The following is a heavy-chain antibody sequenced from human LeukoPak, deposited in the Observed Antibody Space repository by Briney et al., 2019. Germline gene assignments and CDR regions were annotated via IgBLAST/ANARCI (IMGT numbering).Heavy chain of an antibody. J-gene: IGHJ4*02. V-gene: IGHV1-46*01. D-gene: IGHD3-16*02. Sequence: GASLKVSCKASGFTFINYYMHWVRQAPGQALEWMGMIKASDGYTHYAQRFQGRVTMTRDTSTSTLYMELSSLSAEDTAVYYCARAVNQYFDYWGQGTLVTVSS. CDR2: IKASDGYT. CDR3: ARAVNQYFDY. CDR1: GFTFINYY.